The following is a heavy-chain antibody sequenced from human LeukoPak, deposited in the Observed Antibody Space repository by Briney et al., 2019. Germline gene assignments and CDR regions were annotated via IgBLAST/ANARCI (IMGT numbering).Heavy chain of an antibody. CDR3: AKDPGAGYYDSSGYGPLDY. V-gene: IGHV3-30*02. Sequence: GGSLRLSCAASGFTFSSYGMHWVRQAPGKGLEWVAFIRYDGSNKYYADSVKGRFPISRDNSKNTLYLQMNSLRAEDTAVYYCAKDPGAGYYDSSGYGPLDYWGQGTLVTVSS. CDR2: IRYDGSNK. J-gene: IGHJ4*02. D-gene: IGHD3-22*01. CDR1: GFTFSSYG.